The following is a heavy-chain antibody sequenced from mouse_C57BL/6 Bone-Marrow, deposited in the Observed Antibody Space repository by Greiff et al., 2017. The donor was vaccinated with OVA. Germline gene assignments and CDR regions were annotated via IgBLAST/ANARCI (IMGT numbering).Heavy chain of an antibody. CDR1: GFNIKDDY. D-gene: IGHD2-4*01. J-gene: IGHJ2*01. CDR2: IDPENGDT. Sequence: EVQLQQSGAELVRPGASVKLSCTASGFNIKDDYMHWVKQRPEQGLEWIGWIDPENGDTEYASKFQGKATITADTSSNTAYLQLSSLTSEDTAVYYCTTDYAHFDYWGQGTTLTVSS. V-gene: IGHV14-4*01. CDR3: TTDYAHFDY.